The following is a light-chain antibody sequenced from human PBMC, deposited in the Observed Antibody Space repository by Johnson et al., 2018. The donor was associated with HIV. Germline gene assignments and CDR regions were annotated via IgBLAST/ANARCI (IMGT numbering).Light chain of an antibody. CDR3: GTWDSSLSAGV. CDR2: DNN. CDR1: SSDMGNYA. V-gene: IGLV1-51*01. J-gene: IGLJ1*01. Sequence: QSVLTQPPSVSAAPGQKVTISCSGSSSDMGNYAVSWYQQLPGTAPKLLIYDNNKRPSGIPDRFSGSKSGTSATLGITGLPTGDEADYYCGTWDSSLSAGVFGTGTKVTVL.